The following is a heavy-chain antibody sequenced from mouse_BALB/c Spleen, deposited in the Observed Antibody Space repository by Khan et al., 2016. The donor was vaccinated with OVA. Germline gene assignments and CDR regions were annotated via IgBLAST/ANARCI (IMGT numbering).Heavy chain of an antibody. CDR1: GFSLTTYG. D-gene: IGHD2-4*01. CDR2: IWSGGST. J-gene: IGHJ3*01. Sequence: VQLVESGPGLMQPSQSLSITCTVSGFSLTTYGVHWVRQSPGKGLEWLGVIWSGGSTDYNAAFISRLSISKANSTSQVFFKMNSRQANDTAIYYCARNYDYEEGLAYWGQGTLVTVSA. CDR3: ARNYDYEEGLAY. V-gene: IGHV2-2*02.